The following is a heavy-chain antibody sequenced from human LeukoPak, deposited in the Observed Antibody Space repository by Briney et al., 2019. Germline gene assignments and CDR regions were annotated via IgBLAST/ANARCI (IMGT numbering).Heavy chain of an antibody. Sequence: PGGSLRLSCAASGFTFSSYSTNWVRQAPGKGLEWVSSISSSSSYIYYADSVKGRFTISRDNAKNSLYLQMNSLRAEDTAVYYCARGEIIAAAGQDNWFDPWGQGTLVTVSS. CDR2: ISSSSSYI. V-gene: IGHV3-21*01. J-gene: IGHJ5*02. D-gene: IGHD6-13*01. CDR3: ARGEIIAAAGQDNWFDP. CDR1: GFTFSSYS.